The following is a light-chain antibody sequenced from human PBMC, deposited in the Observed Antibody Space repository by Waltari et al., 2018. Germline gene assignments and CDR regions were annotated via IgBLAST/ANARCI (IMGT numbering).Light chain of an antibody. CDR2: VNSDGSH. Sequence: QLVLTQSPSASASLGASVKLTCTLSSGHSTNVIACLQNRPEKGPRYLMKVNSDGSHNKGGELPDRFSGSSSGAERYLTISSLQSEDEADYYCQTGGHGTWVFGGGTKLTVL. V-gene: IGLV4-69*01. CDR3: QTGGHGTWV. J-gene: IGLJ3*02. CDR1: SGHSTNV.